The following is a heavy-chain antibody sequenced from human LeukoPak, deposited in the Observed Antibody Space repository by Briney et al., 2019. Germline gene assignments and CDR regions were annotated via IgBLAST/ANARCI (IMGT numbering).Heavy chain of an antibody. V-gene: IGHV4-59*12. CDR2: IYYSGST. D-gene: IGHD3-10*01. J-gene: IGHJ5*02. CDR3: ARTLYYFNSGRFDP. Sequence: SETLSLTCTVSGGSISSYYWSWIRQPPGKGLEWIGYIYYSGSTNYNPSLKSRVTISVDTSKNQFSLQLNSVTAADTAVYYCARTLYYFNSGRFDPWGQGTLVTVSS. CDR1: GGSISSYY.